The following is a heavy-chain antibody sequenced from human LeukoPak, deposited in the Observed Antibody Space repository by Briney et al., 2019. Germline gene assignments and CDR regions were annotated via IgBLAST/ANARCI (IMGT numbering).Heavy chain of an antibody. J-gene: IGHJ4*02. D-gene: IGHD5-18*01. CDR3: VTDTSMGGLFDY. V-gene: IGHV3-7*04. CDR2: IKQDGSEK. Sequence: GGSLRLSCTASGFTFSSYWMNWVRQAPGKGLEWVANIKQDGSEKYYVDSVKGRFTISRDNAKKSLYLQMNSLRDEDTALYYCVTDTSMGGLFDYWGQGTLVTVSS. CDR1: GFTFSSYW.